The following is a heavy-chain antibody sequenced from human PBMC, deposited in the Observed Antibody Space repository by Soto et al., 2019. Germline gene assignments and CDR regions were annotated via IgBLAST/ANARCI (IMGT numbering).Heavy chain of an antibody. CDR2: IKDSGDST. D-gene: IGHD6-13*01. V-gene: IGHV3-23*01. J-gene: IGHJ6*02. CDR1: GFSSSNYA. CDR3: AKSHRGYSSSGMDV. Sequence: GGSLRLSCAASGFSSSNYAMHWVRQAPGKGLEWVSTIKDSGDSTYYLDSVRGRFTISRDYSRNTLYLQMTSLRAEDTALYYCAKSHRGYSSSGMDVWGQGTTVTVSS.